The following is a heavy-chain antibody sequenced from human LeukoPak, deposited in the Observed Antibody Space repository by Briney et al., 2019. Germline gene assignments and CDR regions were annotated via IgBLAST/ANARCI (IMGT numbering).Heavy chain of an antibody. CDR1: GFSLSTSGAG. V-gene: IGHV2-5*02. J-gene: IGHJ6*03. CDR2: IYWDDDK. Sequence: SGPTLVNPTQTLTLTCTFSGFSLSTSGAGVGWIRQPPGKALEWLALIYWDDDKRYSPSLKSRLTITKDTSKNQVVLTMTNMDPVDTATYYCAHTKAFQNYYYYYMDVWGKGTTVTVSS. CDR3: AHTKAFQNYYYYYMDV.